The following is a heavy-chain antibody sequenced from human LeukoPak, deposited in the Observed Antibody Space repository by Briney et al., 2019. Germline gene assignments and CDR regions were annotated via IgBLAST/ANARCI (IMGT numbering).Heavy chain of an antibody. CDR2: IYSGGSP. J-gene: IGHJ4*02. V-gene: IGHV3-53*01. CDR3: ARDLNYYDSSGYGH. D-gene: IGHD3-22*01. CDR1: GFTFSTNY. Sequence: SGGSLRLSCAASGFTFSTNYMSWVRQAPGKGLEWVSVIYSGGSPYYADSVKGRFTISRDNSKYTLYLQMNSLRAEDTAVYYCARDLNYYDSSGYGHWGQGTLVTVSS.